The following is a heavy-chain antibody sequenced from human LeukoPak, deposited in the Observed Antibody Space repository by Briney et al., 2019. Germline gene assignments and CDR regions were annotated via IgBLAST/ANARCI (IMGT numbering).Heavy chain of an antibody. V-gene: IGHV4-30-4*01. J-gene: IGHJ6*02. CDR3: ARARKGYYYDSSGRDYYYGMDV. D-gene: IGHD3-22*01. Sequence: SETLSLTCTVSGGSISSGDYYWSWIRQPPGKGLEWIGYIYYSGSTYYNPSLKSRVTISVDTSKNQFSLKLSSVTAADTAVYYCARARKGYYYDSSGRDYYYGMDVWGQGTTVTVSS. CDR2: IYYSGST. CDR1: GGSISSGDYY.